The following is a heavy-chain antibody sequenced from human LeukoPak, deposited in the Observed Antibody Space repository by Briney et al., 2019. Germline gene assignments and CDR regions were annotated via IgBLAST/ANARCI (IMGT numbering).Heavy chain of an antibody. D-gene: IGHD1-26*01. CDR3: AKEESGD. CDR1: LFPFSSHP. CDR2: ISCSGNTT. J-gene: IGHJ4*02. V-gene: IGHV3-23*01. Sequence: GGALMLSCGSPLFPFSSHPMSRVPQAPGKVLEWVSSISCSGNTTYYAASVKGRFTISRDNSKITLYLQMNSLRAEDTAVYYCAKEESGDWGQGTLVTVSS.